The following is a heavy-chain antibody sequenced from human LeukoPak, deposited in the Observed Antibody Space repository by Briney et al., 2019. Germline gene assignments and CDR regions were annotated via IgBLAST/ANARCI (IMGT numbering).Heavy chain of an antibody. V-gene: IGHV3-74*01. J-gene: IGHJ4*02. CDR3: ARDNEYCTGGTCRLDY. CDR2: ISDDGSST. D-gene: IGHD2-15*01. Sequence: GGSLRLSCASSGFTFSFYWMHWVRQAPGKGLVWVSRISDDGSSTSYAGSVKGRLTISRDNAKNTLYLQMNSLRAEDTAVYYCARDNEYCTGGTCRLDYWGQGALVTVSS. CDR1: GFTFSFYW.